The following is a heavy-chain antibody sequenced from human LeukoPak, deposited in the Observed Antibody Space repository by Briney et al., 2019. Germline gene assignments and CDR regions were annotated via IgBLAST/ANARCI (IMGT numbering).Heavy chain of an antibody. V-gene: IGHV3-15*01. CDR1: GFTFSNAW. Sequence: GGSLRLSCAASGFTFSNAWMSWVRQAPGKGLEWVGRIKSKTDGGTTDYAAPVKGRFTISRDDSKNTLYLQMNSLRAEDTAVYYCATLPPIYGDHPYFDYWGQGTLVTVSS. CDR2: IKSKTDGGTT. D-gene: IGHD4-17*01. CDR3: ATLPPIYGDHPYFDY. J-gene: IGHJ4*02.